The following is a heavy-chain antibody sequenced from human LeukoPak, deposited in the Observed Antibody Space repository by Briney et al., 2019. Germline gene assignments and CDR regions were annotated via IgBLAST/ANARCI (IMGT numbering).Heavy chain of an antibody. D-gene: IGHD4-17*01. V-gene: IGHV4-39*01. CDR1: GDSITSSSYY. J-gene: IGHJ3*02. CDR3: YGDYTRLHAFDI. CDR2: VYYSGST. Sequence: PSETLSLTCTVSGDSITSSSYYWAWIRQPPGKGLEWIGTVYYSGSTYYNPSLKSRVTISVDTPKNQFSLKLSSVTAADTAVYYCYGDYTRLHAFDIWGRGTMVTVSS.